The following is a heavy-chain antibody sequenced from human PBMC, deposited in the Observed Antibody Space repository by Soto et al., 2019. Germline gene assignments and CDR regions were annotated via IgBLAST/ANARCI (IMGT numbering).Heavy chain of an antibody. CDR3: ARDPSIAGVTGRLYYYYGM. V-gene: IGHV3-7*01. J-gene: IGHJ6*01. CDR2: IKQDGSEK. D-gene: IGHD2-21*02. Sequence: SRILQKTRKGLEWVANIKQDGSEKYYVDSVKGRFTISRDNAKNSLYLQMNSLRAEDTAVYYCARDPSIAGVTGRLYYYYGM.